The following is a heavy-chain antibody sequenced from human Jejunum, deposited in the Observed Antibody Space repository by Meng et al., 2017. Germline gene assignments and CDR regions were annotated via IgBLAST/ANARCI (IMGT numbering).Heavy chain of an antibody. CDR3: PRTYGYGHNY. CDR2: INPDGSEK. D-gene: IGHD5-18*01. CDR1: GVAFSSYW. Sequence: GGSLRLSCAASGVAFSSYWMSWVRRTPRKGLEWVANINPDGSEKYYVNSRKGRFTITRDNAKNSLYLQLNSLRVEDTAVYYCPRTYGYGHNYWGQGTQVTVSS. V-gene: IGHV3-7*01. J-gene: IGHJ4*01.